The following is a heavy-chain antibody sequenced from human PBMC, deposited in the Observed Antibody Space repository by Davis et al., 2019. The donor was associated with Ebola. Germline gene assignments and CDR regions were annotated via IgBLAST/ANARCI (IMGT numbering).Heavy chain of an antibody. CDR3: AKDKNYDFWSGYPHDAFDI. CDR2: ISGSGGST. Sequence: PGGSLRLSCAASGFTFSSYAMSWVRQAPGKRLEWVSAISGSGGSTYYADSVKGRFTISRDNSKNTLYLQMNSLRAEDTAIHYCAKDKNYDFWSGYPHDAFDIWGQGTMVTVSS. CDR1: GFTFSSYA. D-gene: IGHD3-3*01. V-gene: IGHV3-23*01. J-gene: IGHJ3*02.